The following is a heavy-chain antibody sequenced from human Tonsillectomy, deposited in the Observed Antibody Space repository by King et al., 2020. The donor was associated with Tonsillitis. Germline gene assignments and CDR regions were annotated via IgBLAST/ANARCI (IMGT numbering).Heavy chain of an antibody. D-gene: IGHD6-19*01. Sequence: VQLVESGGGVVQPGRSLRLSCAASGFTFSNFGIHWVRQAPGKGLEWVALISYDGGNKYYADSVNGRFTISRDNSKNTLYLQMNSLRAEDTAVYYCAKDLAVADDYFDYWGQGTLVTVSS. V-gene: IGHV3-30*18. CDR2: ISYDGGNK. J-gene: IGHJ4*02. CDR3: AKDLAVADDYFDY. CDR1: GFTFSNFG.